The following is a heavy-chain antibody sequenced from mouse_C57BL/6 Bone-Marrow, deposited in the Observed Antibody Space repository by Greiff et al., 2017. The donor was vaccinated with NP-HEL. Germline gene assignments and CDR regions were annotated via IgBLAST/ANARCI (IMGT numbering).Heavy chain of an antibody. CDR3: ARSRLPYYFDY. Sequence: QVQLQQPGAELVMPGASVKLSCKASGYTFTSYWMHWVKQRPGQGLEWIGEIDPSDSYTNYNQKFKGKSTLTVDKSSSTAYMQLSSLTSDDSAVYYCARSRLPYYFDYWGQGTTLTVSS. D-gene: IGHD2-4*01. V-gene: IGHV1-69*01. CDR2: IDPSDSYT. CDR1: GYTFTSYW. J-gene: IGHJ2*01.